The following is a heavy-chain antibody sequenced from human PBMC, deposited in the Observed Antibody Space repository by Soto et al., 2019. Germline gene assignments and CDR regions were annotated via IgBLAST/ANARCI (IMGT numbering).Heavy chain of an antibody. CDR2: ISYDGSNK. V-gene: IGHV3-30*18. J-gene: IGHJ6*02. CDR1: GFTFSSYG. Sequence: QVQLVESGGGVVQPGRSLRLSCAASGFTFSSYGMHWVRQAPGKGLEWVAVISYDGSNKYYADSVKGRFTISRDNSKNTLHLQMNSLRAEDTAVFYCAKDRTPFWWIDVFYAMDVWGQGTTVTVSS. D-gene: IGHD3-16*01. CDR3: AKDRTPFWWIDVFYAMDV.